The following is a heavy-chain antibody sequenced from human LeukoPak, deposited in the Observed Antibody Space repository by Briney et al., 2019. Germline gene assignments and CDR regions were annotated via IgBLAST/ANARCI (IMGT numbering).Heavy chain of an antibody. CDR1: GGTFSSYA. CDR2: IIPIFGTA. Sequence: SVKVSCKASGGTFSSYAISWVRQAPGQGLEWMGGIIPIFGTANYAQKFQGRVTITADESTSTAYMELSSLRSEDTAVYYCARVGRSHCSGGSCYDYWGQGTLVTVSS. D-gene: IGHD2-15*01. J-gene: IGHJ4*02. V-gene: IGHV1-69*13. CDR3: ARVGRSHCSGGSCYDY.